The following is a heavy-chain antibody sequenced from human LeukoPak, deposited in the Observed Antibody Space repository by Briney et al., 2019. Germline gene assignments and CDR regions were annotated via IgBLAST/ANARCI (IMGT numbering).Heavy chain of an antibody. D-gene: IGHD3-10*01. Sequence: SETLSLTCAVYGGSFSGYYWSWIRQPPGKGLEWIGEINHSGSTNYNPSLKSRVTISVDTSKNQFSLKLSSATAADTAVYYCAVDYGSGSYYWGQGTLVTVSS. V-gene: IGHV4-34*01. CDR2: INHSGST. J-gene: IGHJ4*02. CDR1: GGSFSGYY. CDR3: AVDYGSGSYY.